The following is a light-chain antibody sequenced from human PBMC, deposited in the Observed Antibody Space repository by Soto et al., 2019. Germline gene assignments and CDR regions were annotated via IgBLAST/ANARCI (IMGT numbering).Light chain of an antibody. CDR3: QQYGNSRT. V-gene: IGKV3-20*01. CDR2: GAS. J-gene: IGKJ1*01. CDR1: QSVTRSY. Sequence: EIVLTQSPGTLSLSPGEGATLSCRASQSVTRSYLAWYQQKPGQAPRLLIYGASIRATGIPDRFSGSGSGTDFTLTISRLQPEDFAVYYCQQYGNSRTFGQGTKVEIK.